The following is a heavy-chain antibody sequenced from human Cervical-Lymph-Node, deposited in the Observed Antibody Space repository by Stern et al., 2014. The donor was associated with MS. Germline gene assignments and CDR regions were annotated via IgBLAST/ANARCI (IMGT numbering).Heavy chain of an antibody. CDR1: GASISSGVSSGGFY. Sequence: QVQLQESGPGLVKPSQTLSLTCTVSGASISSGVSSGGFYWSWIRQHPGKGLEWIGYIYDSGTTHDNPSLRSRIVISVDTSKNQFSLKLNSVTAADTAVYYCAGDDSYYGDFDYWGQGTPVTVSS. D-gene: IGHD3-10*01. J-gene: IGHJ4*02. CDR2: IYDSGTT. CDR3: AGDDSYYGDFDY. V-gene: IGHV4-31*03.